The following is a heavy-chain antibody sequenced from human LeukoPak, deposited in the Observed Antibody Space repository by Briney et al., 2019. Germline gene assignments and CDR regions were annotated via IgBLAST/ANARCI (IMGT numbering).Heavy chain of an antibody. J-gene: IGHJ3*01. CDR1: GYSFTGYW. V-gene: IGHV5-51*01. D-gene: IGHD2-15*01. Sequence: GESLKISCKGSGYSFTGYWIGWVRQMPGKGLEWMGIIYPGDSATKYSPSFQGQVTISADRSISTAYLQWSSLKASDTAMYYCARGRIAASVFDFWGQGTMVTVSS. CDR3: ARGRIAASVFDF. CDR2: IYPGDSAT.